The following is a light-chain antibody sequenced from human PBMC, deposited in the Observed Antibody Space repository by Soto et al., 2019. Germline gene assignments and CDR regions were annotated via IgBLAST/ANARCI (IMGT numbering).Light chain of an antibody. CDR2: DAS. J-gene: IGKJ4*01. V-gene: IGKV3-11*01. Sequence: EIVLTQSPATLSLSPGERATLSCRARQSVGTYLVWYQQKPGQAPRLLIYDASKRAIGIPDRFSGSGSGTDFTLTISSLEPGDSAVYYCQQRRAWPRVFGGGTRME. CDR3: QQRRAWPRV. CDR1: QSVGTY.